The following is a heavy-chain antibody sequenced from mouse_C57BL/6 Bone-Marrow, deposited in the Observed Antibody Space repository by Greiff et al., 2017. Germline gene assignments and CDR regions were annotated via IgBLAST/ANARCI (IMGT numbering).Heavy chain of an antibody. V-gene: IGHV1-53*01. Sequence: QVQLQQPGTELVKPGASVTLSCKASGYTFTGYWMHWVKQRPGQGLEWIGNINPSNGGTNYNEKFKSKATLTVDKYSSTAYMQLSSLTSEDSAVYYGAREYYYGSSYGWFAYWGQGTLVTVSA. CDR3: AREYYYGSSYGWFAY. J-gene: IGHJ3*01. CDR1: GYTFTGYW. CDR2: INPSNGGT. D-gene: IGHD1-1*01.